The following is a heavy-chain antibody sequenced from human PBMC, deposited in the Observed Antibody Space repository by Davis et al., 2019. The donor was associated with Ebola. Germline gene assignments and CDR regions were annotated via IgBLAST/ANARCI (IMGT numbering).Heavy chain of an antibody. D-gene: IGHD6-19*01. J-gene: IGHJ3*02. CDR1: VITFSSYA. CDR2: ISGSGGST. V-gene: IGHV3-23*01. Sequence: GESLKISCTDSVITFSSYAMTWVRQAPGKGLEWVSAISGSGGSTYYADSVKGRFTVSRDNAKNSLSLQMNSLRAEDTAVYYCAGGESGWDASDIWGRGTMVTVSS. CDR3: AGGESGWDASDI.